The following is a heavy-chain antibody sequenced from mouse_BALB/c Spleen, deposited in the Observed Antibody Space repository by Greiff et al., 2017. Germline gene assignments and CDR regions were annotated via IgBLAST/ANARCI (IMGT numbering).Heavy chain of an antibody. CDR1: GYTFTNYW. D-gene: IGHD3-2*01. Sequence: QVQLQQSGAELVRPGTSVKISCKASGYTFTNYWLGWVKQRPGHGLEWIGDIYPGGGYTNYNEKFKGKATLTADTSSSTAYMQLSSLTSEDSAVYFCARGTARATFYYAMDYWGQGTSVTVSS. CDR2: IYPGGGYT. J-gene: IGHJ4*01. V-gene: IGHV1-63*02. CDR3: ARGTARATFYYAMDY.